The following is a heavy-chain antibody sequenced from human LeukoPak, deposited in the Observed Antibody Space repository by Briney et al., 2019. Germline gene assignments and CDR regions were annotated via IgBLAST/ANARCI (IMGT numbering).Heavy chain of an antibody. J-gene: IGHJ4*02. CDR1: GYTFSSYG. D-gene: IGHD4-11*01. CDR2: INTYNGNT. V-gene: IGHV1-18*01. Sequence: ASVKVSCKASGYTFSSYGINWVRQAPGQGLEWMAWINTYNGNTQYAQNFQGRVTMTTDISTSTAYMELRSLTSDDTAVYYCARGISETTVIPIDYWGPGTLVTVSS. CDR3: ARGISETTVIPIDY.